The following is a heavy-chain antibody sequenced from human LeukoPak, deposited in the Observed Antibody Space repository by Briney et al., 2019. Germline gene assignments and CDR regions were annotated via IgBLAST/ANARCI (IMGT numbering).Heavy chain of an antibody. J-gene: IGHJ4*02. V-gene: IGHV3-33*01. D-gene: IGHD3-10*01. CDR1: GFTFSSYG. CDR2: IWYDGSNK. Sequence: PGGSLRLSCAASGFTFSSYGMHWVRQAPGKGLEGVAVIWYDGSNKYYADSVKGRFTISRDNSKNTLYLQMNSLRAEDTAVYYCARNERVLLWFGELSYWGQGTLVTVSS. CDR3: ARNERVLLWFGELSY.